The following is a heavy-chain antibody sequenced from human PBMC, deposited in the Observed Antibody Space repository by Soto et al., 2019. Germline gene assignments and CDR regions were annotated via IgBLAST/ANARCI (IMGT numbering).Heavy chain of an antibody. CDR3: AGGPSSSWDKPEGFCDY. Sequence: QVQLVQSGAEVKKPGSSVKVSCKASGGTFSSYTISWVRQAPGQGLEWMGRIIPILGIANYAPKFQGRVTITADKSTSTAYMELRSLRSEDTAVYYCAGGPSSSWDKPEGFCDYWGQGTLVTVSS. D-gene: IGHD6-13*01. CDR1: GGTFSSYT. CDR2: IIPILGIA. J-gene: IGHJ4*02. V-gene: IGHV1-69*02.